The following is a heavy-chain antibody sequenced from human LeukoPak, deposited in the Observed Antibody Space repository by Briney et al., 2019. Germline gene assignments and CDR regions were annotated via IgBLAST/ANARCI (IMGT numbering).Heavy chain of an antibody. J-gene: IGHJ4*02. CDR2: ISSNGAGT. V-gene: IGHV3-23*01. CDR1: GFTFSSYE. Sequence: GGSLRLSCAASGFTFSSYEMNWVRQAPGKGLQWVSAISSNGAGTYYADSVKGRFTISRDNSKSTLYLQMNSLRAEDTAVYYCAKARSGYYSNFDCWGQGTLVTVSS. D-gene: IGHD3-22*01. CDR3: AKARSGYYSNFDC.